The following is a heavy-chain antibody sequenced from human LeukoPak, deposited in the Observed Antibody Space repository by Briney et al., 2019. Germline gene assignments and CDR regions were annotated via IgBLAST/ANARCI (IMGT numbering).Heavy chain of an antibody. J-gene: IGHJ4*02. CDR3: ARAGEYDYVWGSYRREYYFDY. Sequence: PGRSLRLSCAASGFTFSSYAMHWVRQAPGKGLEWVAVISDDGSNKYYADSVKGRFTISRDNSKNTLYLQMNSLRAEDTAVYYCARAGEYDYVWGSYRREYYFDYWGQGTLVTVSS. CDR2: ISDDGSNK. CDR1: GFTFSSYA. D-gene: IGHD3-16*02. V-gene: IGHV3-30*04.